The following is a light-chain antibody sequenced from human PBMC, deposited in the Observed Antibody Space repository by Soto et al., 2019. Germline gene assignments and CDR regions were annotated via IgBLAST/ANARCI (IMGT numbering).Light chain of an antibody. CDR3: QQYDTLPQT. V-gene: IGKV1-33*01. CDR2: DAS. J-gene: IGKJ1*01. CDR1: QDISNY. Sequence: DIQMTQSPSSLSASVGDRVTITCQASQDISNYLNWYQQKPGKAPKLLIYDASNLETGVPSRFSGRGSGTDFTFTISSQQPEDIATYYCQQYDTLPQTFGQGTKVEIK.